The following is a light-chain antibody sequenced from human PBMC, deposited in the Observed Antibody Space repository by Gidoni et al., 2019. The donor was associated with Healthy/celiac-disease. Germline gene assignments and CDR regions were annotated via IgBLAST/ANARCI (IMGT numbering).Light chain of an antibody. J-gene: IGLJ2*01. CDR1: SSDVGGYNY. V-gene: IGLV2-14*01. Sequence: QSALTQPASVSGSSGQSITISCTGTSSDVGGYNYVSWYQQHPGKAPKLMIYDVSNRPSVVSNRFSGSKSGNTASLTISGLQAEDEADYYCSSYTSSSTPVVFGGGTKLTVL. CDR3: SSYTSSSTPVV. CDR2: DVS.